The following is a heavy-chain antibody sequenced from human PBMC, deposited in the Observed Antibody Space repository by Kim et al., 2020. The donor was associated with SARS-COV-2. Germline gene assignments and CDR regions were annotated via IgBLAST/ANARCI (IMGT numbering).Heavy chain of an antibody. CDR3: ANHLGYSSSWNAFDVYDI. V-gene: IGHV1-69*13. J-gene: IGHJ3*02. CDR1: GGTFSSST. CDR2: IIPLFGKG. D-gene: IGHD6-13*01. Sequence: SVKVSCKASGGTFSSSTISWLRQAPGQGLEWVGGIIPLFGKGNYAQNFQGRVMITADESASTTYMEMSRLKSDDTAMYFCANHLGYSSSWNAFDVYDIWGQGTMVTVSS.